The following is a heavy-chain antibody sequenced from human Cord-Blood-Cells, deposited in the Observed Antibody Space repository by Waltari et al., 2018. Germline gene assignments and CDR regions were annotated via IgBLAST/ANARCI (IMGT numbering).Heavy chain of an antibody. CDR1: GFTFSSYA. V-gene: IGHV3-30-3*01. Sequence: QVQLVESGGGVVQPGRSLRLSCAASGFTFSSYAMHWVRQAPGKGVEWVAVISYDGSNKYYADSVKGRFTISRDNSKNTLYLQMNSLRAEDTAVYYCARDPNSNYFDYWGQGTLVTVSS. CDR2: ISYDGSNK. J-gene: IGHJ4*02. CDR3: ARDPNSNYFDY. D-gene: IGHD4-4*01.